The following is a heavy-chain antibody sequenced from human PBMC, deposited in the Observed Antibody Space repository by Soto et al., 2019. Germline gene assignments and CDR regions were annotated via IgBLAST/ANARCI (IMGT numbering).Heavy chain of an antibody. Sequence: GGSLRLSCAASGFTFSSHGMHWVRQAPGKGLEWVTIIWYDGSQKYYADSVKGRFTISRENAKNTLYLQMDILRAEDTAVYYCARDQGTSAWYLTGHFDYWGQGTLVTVSS. CDR1: GFTFSSHG. D-gene: IGHD6-19*01. J-gene: IGHJ4*02. CDR3: ARDQGTSAWYLTGHFDY. CDR2: IWYDGSQK. V-gene: IGHV3-33*01.